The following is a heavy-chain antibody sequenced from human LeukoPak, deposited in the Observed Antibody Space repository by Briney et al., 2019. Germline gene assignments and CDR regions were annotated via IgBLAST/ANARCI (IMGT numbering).Heavy chain of an antibody. CDR2: IYYSGRT. D-gene: IGHD1-26*01. J-gene: IGHJ4*02. Sequence: SETLSLTCTVSGGSISSSSYYWGWIRQPPGKGLEWIATIYYSGRTHYNPSLKSRVTISVDPSKNQFSLKLSSVTAADTAVYYCARALSRARHRSYYYFDYWGQGTLVTVSS. V-gene: IGHV4-39*07. CDR3: ARALSRARHRSYYYFDY. CDR1: GGSISSSSYY.